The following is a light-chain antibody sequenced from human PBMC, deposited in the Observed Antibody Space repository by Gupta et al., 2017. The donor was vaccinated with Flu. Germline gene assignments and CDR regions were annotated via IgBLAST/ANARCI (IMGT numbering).Light chain of an antibody. V-gene: IGKV1-9*01. Sequence: DIQFTQSPSFLSASVGDRVTITCRASQGISSYLAWYQQKPGRAPKLLIYAASTFQSGVLSRFSGSGSGTEFTLTIISLLPQDFATYYCRQLTSYPGSFGQGTKVEIK. J-gene: IGKJ2*03. CDR3: RQLTSYPGS. CDR1: QGISSY. CDR2: AAS.